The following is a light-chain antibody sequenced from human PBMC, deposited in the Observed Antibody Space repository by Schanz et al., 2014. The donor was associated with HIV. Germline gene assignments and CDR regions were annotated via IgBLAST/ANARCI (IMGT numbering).Light chain of an antibody. V-gene: IGLV2-23*02. CDR3: CSYAGSSTVV. CDR1: TGDVGNYNL. J-gene: IGLJ2*01. CDR2: EVN. Sequence: QSALTQPASVSGSPGQSITLSCTGTTGDVGNYNLPPWYQQHPGKAPKLMIYEVNKRPSGVSNRFSGSKSGKTASLTISGLQAEDEADYYCCSYAGSSTVVFGRGTKLTVL.